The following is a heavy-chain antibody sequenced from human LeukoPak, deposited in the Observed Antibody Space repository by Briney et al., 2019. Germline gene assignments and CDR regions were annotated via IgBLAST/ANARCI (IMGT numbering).Heavy chain of an antibody. Sequence: ASVRLLRKVSGYTFTGYYIHWVRQAPGQGLEWMGWINPNNGGTKHAQKFQGRVTMTRDTSISTAYMELSRLRSDDTAMYYCAKGNSIAAAGYWGQGTVVTVSS. CDR2: INPNNGGT. D-gene: IGHD6-13*01. CDR1: GYTFTGYY. CDR3: AKGNSIAAAGY. V-gene: IGHV1-2*02. J-gene: IGHJ4*02.